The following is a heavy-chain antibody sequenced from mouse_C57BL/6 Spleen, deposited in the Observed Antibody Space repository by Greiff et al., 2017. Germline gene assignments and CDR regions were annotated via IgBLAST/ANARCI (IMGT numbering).Heavy chain of an antibody. Sequence: QVQLQQPGAELVKPGASVKLSCKASGYTFTSDWMHWVKQRPGQGLEWIGMIHPNSGSTNYNEKFKSKATLTVDKSSSTAYMQLSSLTSEVSAVYYCASLTTIVATGAMDYWGQGTSVTVSS. D-gene: IGHD1-1*01. V-gene: IGHV1-64*01. CDR3: ASLTTIVATGAMDY. CDR2: IHPNSGST. CDR1: GYTFTSDW. J-gene: IGHJ4*01.